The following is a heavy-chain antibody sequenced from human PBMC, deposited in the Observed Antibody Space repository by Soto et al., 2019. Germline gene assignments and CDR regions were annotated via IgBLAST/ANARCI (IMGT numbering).Heavy chain of an antibody. V-gene: IGHV1-46*01. CDR1: GYTFTNHY. Sequence: ASVKLSCKAFGYTFTNHYIHWVRQAPGQGLECMGIINPSCGTTNYAQKLQGRVTMTRDTSTSTAYMELSSLRSEDTAVYYCARGGDDCRAANCYVMDYWGQGPLVTVSS. J-gene: IGHJ4*02. D-gene: IGHD2-21*01. CDR3: ARGGDDCRAANCYVMDY. CDR2: INPSCGTT.